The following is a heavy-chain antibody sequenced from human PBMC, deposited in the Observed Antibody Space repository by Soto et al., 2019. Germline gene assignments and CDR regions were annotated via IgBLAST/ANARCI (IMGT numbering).Heavy chain of an antibody. CDR1: GFDVSNTD. D-gene: IGHD3-22*01. CDR2: IYSGGYT. V-gene: IGHV3-66*01. J-gene: IGHJ4*02. Sequence: GGSLRLSCAASGFDVSNTDMSWVRQAPGKGLEWVSVIYSGGYTNYADSVKGRFIVSRDSPKNTLYLQMDSLRAEDTAVYYCAREAIIVIAAPESYFAYWGQGTLVTVSS. CDR3: AREAIIVIAAPESYFAY.